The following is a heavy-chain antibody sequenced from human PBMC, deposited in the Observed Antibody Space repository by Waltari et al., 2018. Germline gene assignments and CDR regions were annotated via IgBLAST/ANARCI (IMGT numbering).Heavy chain of an antibody. D-gene: IGHD3-9*01. Sequence: EVQLVESGGGLVQPGGSLRLSCAASGFTFSSSWMHWVRQAPGKGLVWGIRMNRDGRITSYSDSVKGRFIISRDNAKNTLYLQMNSLRAEDTAVYYCARRYFEDYWGQGTLVTVSS. CDR1: GFTFSSSW. CDR2: MNRDGRIT. V-gene: IGHV3-74*01. CDR3: ARRYFEDY. J-gene: IGHJ4*02.